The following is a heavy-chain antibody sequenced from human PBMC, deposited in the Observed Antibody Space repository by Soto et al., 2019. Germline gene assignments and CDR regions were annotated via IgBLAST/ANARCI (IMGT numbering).Heavy chain of an antibody. CDR2: IYHSGST. Sequence: SETLSLTCAVSGGYISSGGYSWSWIRQPPGKGLEWIGYIYHSGSTYYNPSLKSRVTISVDRSKNQFSLKLSSVTAADTAVYYCASPNPQRGSGFLFDYWGQGTLVTVSS. D-gene: IGHD2-21*01. CDR1: GGYISSGGYS. CDR3: ASPNPQRGSGFLFDY. J-gene: IGHJ4*02. V-gene: IGHV4-30-2*01.